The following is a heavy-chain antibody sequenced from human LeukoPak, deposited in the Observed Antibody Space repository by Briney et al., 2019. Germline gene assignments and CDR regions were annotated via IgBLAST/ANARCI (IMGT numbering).Heavy chain of an antibody. V-gene: IGHV3-23*01. J-gene: IGHJ6*03. D-gene: IGHD5-12*01. CDR2: ISGSGGST. Sequence: SGGSLRLSCAASGFTFSSYAMSWVRQAPGKGLEWVSAISGSGGSTYYADSVKGRFTVSRDNSKNTLYLQMKSLRAEDTAVYYCAKGGGYEAQYYYYYLDVWGKGTTVTISS. CDR1: GFTFSSYA. CDR3: AKGGGYEAQYYYYYLDV.